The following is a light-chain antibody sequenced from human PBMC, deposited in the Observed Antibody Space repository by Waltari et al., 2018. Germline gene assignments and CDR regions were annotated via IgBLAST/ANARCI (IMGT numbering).Light chain of an antibody. CDR3: KQSYSTPQT. V-gene: IGKV1-39*01. CDR1: QSISSY. J-gene: IGKJ1*01. Sequence: DIQMTQSPSSLSASVGDRVTITCRASQSISSYLNRYQQKPGKAPKLLIYAASSLQSGVPSRFSGSGSGTEFTLTISSLQPEDFATYYCKQSYSTPQTFGQGTKVEIK. CDR2: AAS.